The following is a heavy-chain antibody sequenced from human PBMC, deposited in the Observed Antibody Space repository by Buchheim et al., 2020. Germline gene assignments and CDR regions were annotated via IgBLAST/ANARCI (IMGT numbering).Heavy chain of an antibody. D-gene: IGHD1-14*01. CDR1: GYTFTSYD. J-gene: IGHJ6*03. CDR2: MNPNSGET. Sequence: QVQLVQSGAEVKKPGASVKVSCKASGYTFTSYDINWVRQATGQGLEWMGRMNPNSGETGYAQLFQGRVTPTRNTSINTAYMELGSLRSEDTAVYYCAGDGDTGLYLPFWGKGTT. CDR3: AGDGDTGLYLPF. V-gene: IGHV1-8*01.